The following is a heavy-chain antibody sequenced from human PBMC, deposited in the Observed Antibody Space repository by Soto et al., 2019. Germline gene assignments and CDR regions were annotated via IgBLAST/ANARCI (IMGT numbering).Heavy chain of an antibody. Sequence: GASVKVSCKASGGTFSSYAISWVRQAPGQGLEWMGGIIPIFGTANYAQKFQGRVTITADESTSTAYMELSSLRSEDTAVYYCARVEARWQLRNDGFDYWGQGTLFTASS. J-gene: IGHJ4*02. CDR2: IIPIFGTA. CDR1: GGTFSSYA. D-gene: IGHD1-26*01. V-gene: IGHV1-69*13. CDR3: ARVEARWQLRNDGFDY.